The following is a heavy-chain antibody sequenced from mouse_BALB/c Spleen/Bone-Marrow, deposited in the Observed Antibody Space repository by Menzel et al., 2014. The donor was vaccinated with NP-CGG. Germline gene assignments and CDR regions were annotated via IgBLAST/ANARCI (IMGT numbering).Heavy chain of an antibody. V-gene: IGHV5-17*02. CDR2: ISSGSSTI. CDR3: ARSRFPDYGTSPFDY. Sequence: EVKLVESGGGLVQPGGSRKLSCATSGFNFQTFGMHWARQAPEKGLEWVAYISSGSSTIYYGDTVRGRFTISRDNPKKTLFLQMTSLRSEDTAMYFCARSRFPDYGTSPFDYWGQGTPLTVSS. D-gene: IGHD1-1*01. CDR1: GFNFQTFG. J-gene: IGHJ2*01.